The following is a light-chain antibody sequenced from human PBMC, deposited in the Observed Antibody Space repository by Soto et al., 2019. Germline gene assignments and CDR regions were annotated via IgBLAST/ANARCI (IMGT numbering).Light chain of an antibody. CDR1: QSVSSSY. J-gene: IGKJ5*01. Sequence: EIVLTQSPGTLSLSPGERATLSCRASQSVSSSYLAWYQQKPGQAPSLLIYGASSRDTGIPYRFSGSGSGTDFTLTISRLEPEDFAVYYCQQYGSSPITFGQGTRLEIK. V-gene: IGKV3-20*01. CDR2: GAS. CDR3: QQYGSSPIT.